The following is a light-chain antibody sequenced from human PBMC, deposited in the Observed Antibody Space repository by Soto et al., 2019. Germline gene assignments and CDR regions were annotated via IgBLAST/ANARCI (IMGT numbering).Light chain of an antibody. V-gene: IGKV3-20*01. CDR2: GAS. CDR3: QQYGSSPKT. CDR1: QSVSSSY. J-gene: IGKJ2*01. Sequence: EIVLTQSPGTLSLSPGESATLSCRASQSVSSSYLAWYQQKPGQAPRLLIYGASSRATGIPDRFSGSGSGTDYTLTISSLEPEDFAVYYCQQYGSSPKTFGQRTKLEIK.